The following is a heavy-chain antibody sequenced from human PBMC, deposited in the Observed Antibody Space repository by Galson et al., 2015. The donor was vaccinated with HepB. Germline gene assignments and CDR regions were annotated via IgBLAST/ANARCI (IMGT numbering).Heavy chain of an antibody. J-gene: IGHJ5*01. CDR1: GFTFSSAG. CDR3: ARDRNWGWGPGDS. Sequence: SLRLSCAASGFTFSSAGMHWVRQAPGKGLEWVAVIWHDGSKTYYADSVKGRFTDTRDKNTLYLQMNSLRGEDTGVYYCARDRNWGWGPGDSWGHGTLVTVSS. D-gene: IGHD3-16*01. V-gene: IGHV3-33*01. CDR2: IWHDGSKT.